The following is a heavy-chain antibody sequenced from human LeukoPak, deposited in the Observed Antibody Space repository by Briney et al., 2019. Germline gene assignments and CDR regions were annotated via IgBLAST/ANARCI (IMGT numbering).Heavy chain of an antibody. CDR2: IDHRGDT. CDR1: GGSFSRYY. V-gene: IGHV4-34*01. D-gene: IGHD5-24*01. J-gene: IGHJ4*03. CDR3: ARGATISETGYFDF. Sequence: SETLSLTCAVYGGSFSRYYWSWIRQSPGKGLEWIAEIDHRGDTNYNPSVKSRVTISVDTSKNQFSRKVRSLSAADTAVYYCARGATISETGYFDFWGQGTLVTVSS.